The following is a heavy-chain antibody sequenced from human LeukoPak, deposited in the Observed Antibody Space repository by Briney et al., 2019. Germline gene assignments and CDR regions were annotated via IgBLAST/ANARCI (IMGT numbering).Heavy chain of an antibody. V-gene: IGHV4-30-2*01. J-gene: IGHJ4*02. CDR3: ARGPYYYGSGSEYYFDY. CDR1: GGSISSGGYS. Sequence: PSETLSLTCAVSGGSISSGGYSWSWIRQPPGKGLEWIGYIYHSGSTYYNPSLKSRVTISVDRSKNQFSLKLSSVTAADTAVYYCARGPYYYGSGSEYYFDYWGQGTLVTVSS. CDR2: IYHSGST. D-gene: IGHD3-10*01.